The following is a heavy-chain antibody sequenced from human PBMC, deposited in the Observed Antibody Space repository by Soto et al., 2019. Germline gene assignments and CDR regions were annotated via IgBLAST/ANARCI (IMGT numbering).Heavy chain of an antibody. D-gene: IGHD3-16*01. CDR2: LVPLFGGS. V-gene: IGHV1-69*06. Sequence: QVQLAQSGAAVRKPGSSMKVSCKASGDTFLISAVTWLRQVPGQGLEWVGGLVPLFGGSQYGPKFEGRVTFTADKSTRTAYMELNHLTSDDTAVYYCATDLGGSAPVDHWGQGTLVTVSS. CDR1: GDTFLISA. CDR3: ATDLGGSAPVDH. J-gene: IGHJ5*02.